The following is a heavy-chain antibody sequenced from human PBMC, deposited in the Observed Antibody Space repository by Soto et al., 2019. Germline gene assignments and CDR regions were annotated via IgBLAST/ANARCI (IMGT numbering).Heavy chain of an antibody. CDR2: IYYSGST. V-gene: IGHV4-39*01. D-gene: IGHD6-13*01. CDR1: GGSISSSSYY. J-gene: IGHJ4*02. Sequence: QLQLQESGPGLVKPSENLSLTCTVSGGSISSSSYYWGWIRQPPGKGLEWIGSIYYSGSTYYNPSLKSRVTISVDTSKNQFSLKLSSVTAADTAVYYCARGVYSSSWYEDYWGQGTLVTVSS. CDR3: ARGVYSSSWYEDY.